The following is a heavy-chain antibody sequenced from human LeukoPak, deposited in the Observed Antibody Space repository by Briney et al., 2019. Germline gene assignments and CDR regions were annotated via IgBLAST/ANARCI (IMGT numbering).Heavy chain of an antibody. CDR3: ARGYCTNAVCSLGPSQA. J-gene: IGHJ4*02. CDR1: GGSISSSSDY. D-gene: IGHD2-8*01. V-gene: IGHV4-39*07. Sequence: SETLSLTCTVSGGSISSSSDYWGWIRQPPGKGLEWIGSIYSSGSTYYNPSLKSRVTISVDTSNNQFSLKLSSVTAADTAIYYCARGYCTNAVCSLGPSQAWGQGTLVTVSS. CDR2: IYSSGST.